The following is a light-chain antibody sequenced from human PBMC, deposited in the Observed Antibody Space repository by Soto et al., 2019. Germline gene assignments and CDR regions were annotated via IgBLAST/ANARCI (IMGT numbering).Light chain of an antibody. CDR3: HQRNT. CDR2: DTS. CDR1: QSVSTY. Sequence: VLTQSPVTLSLSPGDRATLSCRASQSVSTYLVWYRQKPGQPPRLLIYDTSNRATGVPPRFSGSRSGTDFTLTISSVEPEDFALYFCHQRNTFGQGTRLEIK. J-gene: IGKJ5*01. V-gene: IGKV3-11*01.